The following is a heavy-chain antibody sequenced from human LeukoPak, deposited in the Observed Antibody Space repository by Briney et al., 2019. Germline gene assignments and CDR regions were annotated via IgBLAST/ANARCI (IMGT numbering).Heavy chain of an antibody. J-gene: IGHJ5*02. CDR1: GGTFSSYA. V-gene: IGHV1-69*01. CDR2: IIPIFGTA. D-gene: IGHD3-22*01. Sequence: SVKVSCKASGGTFSSYAISWVRQAPGQGLEWMGGIIPIFGTANYAQKFQGRVTITADESTSTAYMEPSSLRSEDTAVYYCARVGGYYDSSGYYSPWGQGTLVTVSS. CDR3: ARVGGYYDSSGYYSP.